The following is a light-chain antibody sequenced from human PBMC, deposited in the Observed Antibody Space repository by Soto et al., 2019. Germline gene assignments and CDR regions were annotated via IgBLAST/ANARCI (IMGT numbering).Light chain of an antibody. V-gene: IGKV3-11*01. CDR3: QQRSNWPLT. CDR1: QGVSSY. CDR2: DAS. Sequence: EIVLTQAPATLSLSPGERATLSCMASQGVSSYLAWYQQKPGQAPRLLIYDASNRATGIPARFSGSGSGTDFTRNISSLEPEDFAVYYCQQRSNWPLTFGGGTKVEIK. J-gene: IGKJ4*01.